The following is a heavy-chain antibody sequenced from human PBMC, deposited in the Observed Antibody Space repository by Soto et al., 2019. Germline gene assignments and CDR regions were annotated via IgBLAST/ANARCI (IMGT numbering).Heavy chain of an antibody. CDR3: ARAVYCSGGSCYHAFDI. V-gene: IGHV3-21*01. J-gene: IGHJ3*02. Sequence: GGSLRLSCAASGFTFSSYSMNWVRQAPGKGLEWVSSISSSSYIYYADSVKGRFTISRDNAKNSLYLQMNSLRAEDTAVYYCARAVYCSGGSCYHAFDIWGQGTMVT. CDR1: GFTFSSYS. D-gene: IGHD2-15*01. CDR2: ISSSSYI.